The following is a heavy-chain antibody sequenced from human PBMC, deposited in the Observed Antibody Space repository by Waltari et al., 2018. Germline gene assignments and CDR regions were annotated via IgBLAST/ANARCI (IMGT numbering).Heavy chain of an antibody. V-gene: IGHV3-53*01. J-gene: IGHJ3*02. D-gene: IGHD4-4*01. CDR1: GFTARGTY. Sequence: EVQLVEFGGGLIQPGGSLRLSCAASGFTARGTYMSWVRQAPGKGLEWFSVIYSGGSTYYADSGKGRFTISRDNSKNTLYLQMNSLRAEDTAVYYCARAYSNNAFDIWGQGTMVTVSS. CDR2: IYSGGST. CDR3: ARAYSNNAFDI.